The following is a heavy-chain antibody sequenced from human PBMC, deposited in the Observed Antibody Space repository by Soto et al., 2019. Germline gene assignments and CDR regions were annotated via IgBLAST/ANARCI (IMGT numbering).Heavy chain of an antibody. CDR2: ISYDGSNK. CDR3: AKDCRYYDSSGYFCGVDY. D-gene: IGHD3-22*01. Sequence: QVQLVESGGGVVQPGRSLRLSCAASGFTFSSYGMHWVRQAPGKGLEWVAVISYDGSNKYYADSVKGPFTISRDNSKNTLYLQINSLRAEDTAVYYCAKDCRYYDSSGYFCGVDYWGQGTLVTVSS. J-gene: IGHJ4*02. CDR1: GFTFSSYG. V-gene: IGHV3-30*18.